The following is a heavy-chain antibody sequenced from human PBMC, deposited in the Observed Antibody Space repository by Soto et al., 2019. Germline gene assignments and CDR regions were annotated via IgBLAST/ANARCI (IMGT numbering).Heavy chain of an antibody. V-gene: IGHV1-8*01. J-gene: IGHJ4*02. D-gene: IGHD2-2*01. Sequence: QVQLVQSGAEVKKPGASVKVSCKASGYSFTSNDITWVRQAPGQGLEWMGWMNANSGLTGYAQKFQGRVTMTRNTSISTAYMELSSLTFEDTAVYYCARDATSPDYWGQGTLVAVSS. CDR2: MNANSGLT. CDR1: GYSFTSND. CDR3: ARDATSPDY.